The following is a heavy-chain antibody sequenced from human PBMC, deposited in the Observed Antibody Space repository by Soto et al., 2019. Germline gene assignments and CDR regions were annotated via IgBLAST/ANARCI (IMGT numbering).Heavy chain of an antibody. Sequence: QVQLQQWGAGLLKPSETLSLTCAVYGGSFSGYYWSWIRQPPGKGLEWIGEINHSGSTNYNPSLRRRVTISVDTSKNQFSLKLSSVTAADTAVYYCARGPDSSGYYYVFDYWGQGTLVTVSS. V-gene: IGHV4-34*01. D-gene: IGHD3-22*01. CDR3: ARGPDSSGYYYVFDY. J-gene: IGHJ4*02. CDR1: GGSFSGYY. CDR2: INHSGST.